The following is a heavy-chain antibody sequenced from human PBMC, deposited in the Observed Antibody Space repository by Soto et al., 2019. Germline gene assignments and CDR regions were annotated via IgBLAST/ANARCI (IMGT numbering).Heavy chain of an antibody. Sequence: PGGSLRLSCAASVFTFSDYYMSFIRQAPGKGLEWVSYISSSSSYTNYADSVKGRFTISRYNSKNTLYLQMNSLRAEDTAVYYCAKDEGYSPPLDYWGQGTMVTVSS. CDR3: AKDEGYSPPLDY. J-gene: IGHJ4*02. CDR1: VFTFSDYY. D-gene: IGHD3-22*01. V-gene: IGHV3-11*05. CDR2: ISSSSSYT.